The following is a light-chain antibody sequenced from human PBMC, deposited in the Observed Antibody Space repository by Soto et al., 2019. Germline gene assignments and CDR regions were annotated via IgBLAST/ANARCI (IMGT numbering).Light chain of an antibody. CDR1: SSNIGSNT. Sequence: QSVLTQPPSASGTPGQRVTISCSGSSSNIGSNTVNWYQQLPGTAPKLLIYSNNQRPSGVPDRFSGSKSGTSASLAISGLQSDDEADYYCAAWDDSLNGPVFGGGTKPTVL. V-gene: IGLV1-44*01. J-gene: IGLJ2*01. CDR3: AAWDDSLNGPV. CDR2: SNN.